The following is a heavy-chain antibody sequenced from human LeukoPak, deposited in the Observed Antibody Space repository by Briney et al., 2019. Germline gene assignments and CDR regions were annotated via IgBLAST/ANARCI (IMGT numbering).Heavy chain of an antibody. CDR2: IIPIFGIA. Sequence: ASVKVSCKASGGTFSSHAISWVRQAPGQGLERMGRIIPIFGIANYAQKFQGRVTITADKSTSTAYMELSSLRSEDTAVYYCAREGGQYYYDSSGYFDYWGQGTLVTVSS. D-gene: IGHD3-22*01. J-gene: IGHJ4*02. CDR3: AREGGQYYYDSSGYFDY. V-gene: IGHV1-69*04. CDR1: GGTFSSHA.